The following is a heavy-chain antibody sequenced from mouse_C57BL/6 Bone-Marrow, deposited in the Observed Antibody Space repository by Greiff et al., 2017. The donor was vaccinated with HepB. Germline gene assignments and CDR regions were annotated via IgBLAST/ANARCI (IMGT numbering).Heavy chain of an antibody. D-gene: IGHD3-2*02. Sequence: VQLVESGAELVRPGTSVKVSCKASGYAFTNYLIEWVKQRPGQGLEWIGVINPGSGGTNYNEKFKGKATLTADKSSSTAYMQLSSLTSEDSAVYFCARSGWLAFAYWGQGTLVTVSA. V-gene: IGHV1-54*01. CDR2: INPGSGGT. J-gene: IGHJ3*01. CDR3: ARSGWLAFAY. CDR1: GYAFTNYL.